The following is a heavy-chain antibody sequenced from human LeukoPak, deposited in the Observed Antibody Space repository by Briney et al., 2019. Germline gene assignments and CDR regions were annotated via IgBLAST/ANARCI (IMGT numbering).Heavy chain of an antibody. CDR3: ARDRIEQQRTLGRSSNYYYYYYMDV. D-gene: IGHD6-13*01. CDR2: IKQDGSEK. CDR1: GFTFSNYW. J-gene: IGHJ6*03. Sequence: GGSLRLSCTASGFTFSNYWMSWVRQAPGKGLEWVANIKQDGSEKYYVDSAKGRFTISRDNAKNSLYLQMNSLRAEDTAVYYCARDRIEQQRTLGRSSNYYYYYYMDVWGKGTTVTVSS. V-gene: IGHV3-7*01.